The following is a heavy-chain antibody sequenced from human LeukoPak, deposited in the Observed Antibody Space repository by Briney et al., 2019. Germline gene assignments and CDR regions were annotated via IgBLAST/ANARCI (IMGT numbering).Heavy chain of an antibody. CDR2: IYYSGST. Sequence: PSETLSLTCTVSGGSISNYYWSWIRQPPGKGLEWIGHIYYSGSTEYNPSLKSRVTISVDTSKTQFSLKLSSVTAADTAVYYCARRRSNSGSYDYWGQGTLVTVSS. V-gene: IGHV4-59*08. CDR1: GGSISNYY. CDR3: ARRRSNSGSYDY. D-gene: IGHD1-26*01. J-gene: IGHJ4*02.